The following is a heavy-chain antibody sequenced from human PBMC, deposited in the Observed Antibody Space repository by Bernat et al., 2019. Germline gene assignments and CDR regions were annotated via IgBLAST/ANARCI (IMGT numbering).Heavy chain of an antibody. CDR1: GFTFSSYS. Sequence: EVQLVESGGGLVKPGGSLRLSCAASGFTFSSYSMNWVRQAPGKGLEWVSSISSSSSYIYYADSVKGRFTISRDNAKNSLYLRMNSLRAEDTAVYYCARIPGIAVGIRLLHPFDYWGQGTLVTVSS. V-gene: IGHV3-21*01. CDR2: ISSSSSYI. D-gene: IGHD6-19*01. J-gene: IGHJ4*02. CDR3: ARIPGIAVGIRLLHPFDY.